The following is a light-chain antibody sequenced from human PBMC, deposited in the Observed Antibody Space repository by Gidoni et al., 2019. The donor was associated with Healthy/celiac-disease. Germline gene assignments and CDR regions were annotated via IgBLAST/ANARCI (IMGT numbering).Light chain of an antibody. J-gene: IGLJ3*02. V-gene: IGLV1-40*01. CDR2: GNS. CDR1: SSNSGAGYD. CDR3: QSYDSSLSGWV. Sequence: QSLLKQPPSVSAAPGQSVTISCTGSSSNSGAGYDVPWYQQLTGTAPKLLIYGNSNRPTGVPERFSGSKSGTSASLAITGIKAEDEADYYGQSYDSSLSGWVFGGGTKLTVL.